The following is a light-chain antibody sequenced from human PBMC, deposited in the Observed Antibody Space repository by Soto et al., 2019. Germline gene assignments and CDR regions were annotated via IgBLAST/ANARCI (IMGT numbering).Light chain of an antibody. V-gene: IGKV1-5*03. Sequence: DIQMTQSPSTLSASVGDRVTITCRASQSISSWLAWYQQKPGKAPKLLIYKASSLESGVPSRFSGSGSGTEFTLTISSLQPDDFATYYCQQRSNCPSFGQGTKLEIK. CDR2: KAS. J-gene: IGKJ2*01. CDR1: QSISSW. CDR3: QQRSNCPS.